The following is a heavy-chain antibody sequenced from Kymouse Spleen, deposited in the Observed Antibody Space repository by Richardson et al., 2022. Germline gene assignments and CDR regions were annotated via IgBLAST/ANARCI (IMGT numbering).Heavy chain of an antibody. CDR2: ISWNSGSI. CDR1: GFTFDDYA. V-gene: IGHV3-9*01. Sequence: EVQLVESGGGLVQPGRSLRLSCAASGFTFDDYAMHWVRQAPGKGLEWVSGISWNSGSIGYADSVKGRFTISRDNAKNSLYLQMNSLRAEDTALYYCAKDPYSTGMDVWGQGTTVTVSS. D-gene: IGHD4-11,IGHD4-11*01. J-gene: IGHJ6*02. CDR3: AKDPYSTGMDV.